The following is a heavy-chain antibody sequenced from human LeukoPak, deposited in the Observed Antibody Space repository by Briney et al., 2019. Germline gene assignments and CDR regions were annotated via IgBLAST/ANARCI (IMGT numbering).Heavy chain of an antibody. CDR3: ARESGSYRHYFDY. D-gene: IGHD1-26*01. V-gene: IGHV3-23*01. Sequence: GGSLRLSCAASGFTFSSYAMSWVRQAPGKGLEWVSVISGSGSSTYYAASVKGRFTISRDNSKNSLYLQMNSLRAEDTAVYYCARESGSYRHYFDYWGQGTLVTVSS. CDR1: GFTFSSYA. J-gene: IGHJ4*02. CDR2: ISGSGSST.